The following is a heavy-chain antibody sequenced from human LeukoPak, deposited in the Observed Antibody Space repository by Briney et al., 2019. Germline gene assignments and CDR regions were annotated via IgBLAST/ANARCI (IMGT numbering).Heavy chain of an antibody. Sequence: ASVKVSCKASGGTFSSYAISWVRQAPGQGLEWMGGIIPIFGTANYAQKFQDRVTITADESTSTAYMELSSLRSEDTAVYYCAQVLGYAFDIWGQGTMVTVSS. CDR2: IIPIFGTA. D-gene: IGHD2-15*01. V-gene: IGHV1-69*13. CDR3: AQVLGYAFDI. CDR1: GGTFSSYA. J-gene: IGHJ3*02.